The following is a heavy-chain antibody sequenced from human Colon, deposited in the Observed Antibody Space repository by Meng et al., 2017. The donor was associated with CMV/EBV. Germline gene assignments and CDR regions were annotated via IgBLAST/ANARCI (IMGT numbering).Heavy chain of an antibody. Sequence: GESLKISCVGSEFTFSSYAMSWVRQAPGKGLEWVSAISGGETTTFYADSVKGRYTISRDNSKNTLYLQVDSLRGEDTAVYYCAKVYSSGWYFLDYWGQGTLVTVSS. CDR3: AKVYSSGWYFLDY. V-gene: IGHV3-23*01. J-gene: IGHJ4*02. D-gene: IGHD6-19*01. CDR1: EFTFSSYA. CDR2: ISGGETTT.